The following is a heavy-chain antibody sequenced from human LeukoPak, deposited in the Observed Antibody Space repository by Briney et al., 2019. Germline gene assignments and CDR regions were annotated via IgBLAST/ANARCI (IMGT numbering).Heavy chain of an antibody. CDR1: GFTFSDRY. CDR2: TRNKANSYTT. D-gene: IGHD6-19*01. V-gene: IGHV3-72*01. CDR3: ARVYLYSSGWDYFDY. J-gene: IGHJ4*02. Sequence: GGSLRLSCAASGFTFSDRYMDWVRQAPGKGLEWVGRTRNKANSYTTEYAASVKDRFTISRDDSKNSLYLQMNSLKTEDTAVYYCARVYLYSSGWDYFDYWGQGTLVTVSS.